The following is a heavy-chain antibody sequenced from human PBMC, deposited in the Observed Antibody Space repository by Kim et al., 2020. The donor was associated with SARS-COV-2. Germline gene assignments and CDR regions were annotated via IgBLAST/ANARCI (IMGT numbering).Heavy chain of an antibody. D-gene: IGHD2-8*01. CDR2: IFYTAST. Sequence: SETLSLTCTVSGGSVNSATYCWIWIRQPPGKGLEWIGFIFYTASTNYNLSLKSRITISLATYRFQLTLSPVSVTAAAAAYYYCARTGLYGRTGLYVLGQ. V-gene: IGHV4-61*01. CDR3: ARTGLYGRTGLYV. CDR1: GGSVNSATYC. J-gene: IGHJ6*02.